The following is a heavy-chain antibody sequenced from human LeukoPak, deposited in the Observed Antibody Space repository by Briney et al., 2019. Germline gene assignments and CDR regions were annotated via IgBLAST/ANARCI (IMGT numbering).Heavy chain of an antibody. CDR1: GFTFKKYA. Sequence: PGGSLRLSCSASGFTFKKYAMHWVRQAPGKGLEYVSAINSNGGGTYYADSVKGGFTISRDNSKNTLFLQMSSLRVEDTAVYYCVKDLYYDNSGYYSGAFDYWGQGTLVTVSS. CDR3: VKDLYYDNSGYYSGAFDY. CDR2: INSNGGGT. J-gene: IGHJ4*02. D-gene: IGHD3-22*01. V-gene: IGHV3-64D*06.